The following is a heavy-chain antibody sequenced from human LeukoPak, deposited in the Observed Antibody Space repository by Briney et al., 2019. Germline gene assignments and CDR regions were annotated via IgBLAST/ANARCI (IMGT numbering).Heavy chain of an antibody. CDR2: ISPTGSTT. J-gene: IGHJ4*02. CDR3: ARGPNSNWSGLDF. CDR1: GFTFSSYA. V-gene: IGHV3-74*01. D-gene: IGHD6-6*01. Sequence: GGSLRLSCAASGFTFSSYAMSWVRQAPGKGLVWVSRISPTGSTTSYADSVRGRFAVSRDNAKNTLYLQVNNLRAEDTAVYYCARGPNSNWSGLDFWGQGTLLTVSS.